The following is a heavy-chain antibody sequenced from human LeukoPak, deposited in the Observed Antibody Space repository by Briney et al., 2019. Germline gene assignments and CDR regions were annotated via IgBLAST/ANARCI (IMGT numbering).Heavy chain of an antibody. J-gene: IGHJ4*02. V-gene: IGHV3-23*01. CDR3: AKVSRFAVVPAAMLDY. CDR2: ISGSGGST. D-gene: IGHD2-2*01. Sequence: PGGSLRLSCAASGFTFSSYAMSWVRQAPWKGLECVSAISGSGGSTYYVDCVKGRFTMSRDNFTNTLDLQMNGLRAEDTAVYYCAKVSRFAVVPAAMLDYWGQGIQDTVSS. CDR1: GFTFSSYA.